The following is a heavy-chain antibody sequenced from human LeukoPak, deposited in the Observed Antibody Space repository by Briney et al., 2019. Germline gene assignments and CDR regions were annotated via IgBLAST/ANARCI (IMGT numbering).Heavy chain of an antibody. Sequence: SGGSLSLTCAASGFTFSSYSRNWVRQAQGKGLKGVSYISSSSSTIYYADSVKGRFTIFRDNAKNSLYLQMNSLRDEDTAVYYCARVGWRAFDIWGQGTMVTVSS. V-gene: IGHV3-48*02. CDR2: ISSSSSTI. D-gene: IGHD6-19*01. CDR1: GFTFSSYS. CDR3: ARVGWRAFDI. J-gene: IGHJ3*02.